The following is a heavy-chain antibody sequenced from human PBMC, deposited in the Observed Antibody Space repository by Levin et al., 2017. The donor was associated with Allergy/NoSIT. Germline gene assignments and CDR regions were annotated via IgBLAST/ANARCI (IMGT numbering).Heavy chain of an antibody. J-gene: IGHJ3*02. V-gene: IGHV2-5*02. CDR2: IYWDDDK. Sequence: ESGPTLVKPTQTLTLTCTFSGFSLSTNGVGVGWIRQPPGKALEWLAIIYWDDDKHYRPSLKSRLTITKDTSRNQVVLTMTNMDAVDTATYYCANRLGRYSDGSDDTFDIWGQGTLVTVSS. CDR3: ANRLGRYSDGSDDTFDI. D-gene: IGHD3-9*01. CDR1: GFSLSTNGVG.